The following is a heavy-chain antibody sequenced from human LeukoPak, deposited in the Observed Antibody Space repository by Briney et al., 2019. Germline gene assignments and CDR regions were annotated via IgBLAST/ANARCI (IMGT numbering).Heavy chain of an antibody. CDR1: GGSFSGYY. V-gene: IGHV4-34*01. CDR3: ARQQITMTFDI. D-gene: IGHD3-22*01. Sequence: ASETLSLTCAVYGGSFSGYYWSWIRQPPGKGLEWIGEINHSGSTNYNPSLKSRVTISVDTSKNQFSLKLSSVTAADTAVYYCARQQITMTFDIWGQGTMVTVSS. J-gene: IGHJ3*02. CDR2: INHSGST.